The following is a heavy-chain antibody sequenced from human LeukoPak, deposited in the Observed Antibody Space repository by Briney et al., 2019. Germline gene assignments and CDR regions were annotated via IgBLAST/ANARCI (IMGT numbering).Heavy chain of an antibody. CDR3: ARGGRVVPRDYYYYMDV. J-gene: IGHJ6*03. CDR1: GYTFTSYA. V-gene: IGHV1-18*01. D-gene: IGHD2-15*01. CDR2: ISAYNGNT. Sequence: ASVKVSCKASGYTFTSYAMNWVRQAPGQGLEWMGWISAYNGNTNYAQKLQGRVTMTTDTSTSTAYMELRSLRSDDTAVYYCARGGRVVPRDYYYYMDVWGKGTTVTVSS.